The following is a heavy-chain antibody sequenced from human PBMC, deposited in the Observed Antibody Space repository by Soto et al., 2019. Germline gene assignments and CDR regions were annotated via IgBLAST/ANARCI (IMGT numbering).Heavy chain of an antibody. CDR1: GFTFNKYG. J-gene: IGHJ4*02. D-gene: IGHD3-3*01. CDR2: ISNDGSSE. Sequence: GGSLRLSCAASGFTFNKYGMHWVRQAPGKGLEWVAAISNDGSSEYYADSVLGRFTISRDNPKNTLYLQMNSLKSEDTAVYSCANQERWSYFGYRGQGTLVPVSS. V-gene: IGHV3-30*18. CDR3: ANQERWSYFGY.